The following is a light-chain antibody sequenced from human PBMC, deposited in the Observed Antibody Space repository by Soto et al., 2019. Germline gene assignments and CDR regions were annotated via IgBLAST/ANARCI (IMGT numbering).Light chain of an antibody. J-gene: IGKJ4*01. V-gene: IGKV1-17*01. CDR3: LQQNSYPLT. CDR1: QGIRND. Sequence: DIQMSQSPSSLSASVGDRVTITCRASQGIRNDLAWYQEKPGKAPKRLIYVASRLQSGVPSRFNGSGSGTEFTLTISSLQPEDSATYYCLQQNSYPLTFGGGTKVDIK. CDR2: VAS.